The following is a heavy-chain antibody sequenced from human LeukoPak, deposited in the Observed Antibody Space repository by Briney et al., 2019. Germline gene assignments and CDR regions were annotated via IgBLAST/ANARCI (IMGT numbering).Heavy chain of an antibody. CDR2: ISGSGGST. J-gene: IGHJ1*01. CDR3: AKKAEVFGDSVTQH. Sequence: GGSLRLSCAASGFTFSSYAMSWVRQAPGKGLEGVSVISGSGGSTYYADSVKGRFTISRDNSKNTLYLQLNSLRVDETAVYYCAKKAEVFGDSVTQHWGQGTLVTVSS. D-gene: IGHD4-17*01. CDR1: GFTFSSYA. V-gene: IGHV3-23*01.